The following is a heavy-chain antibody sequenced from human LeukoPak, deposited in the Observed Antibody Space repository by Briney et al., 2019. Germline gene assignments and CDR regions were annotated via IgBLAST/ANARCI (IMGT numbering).Heavy chain of an antibody. CDR1: GFTVNSNY. V-gene: IGHV3-53*01. Sequence: GGSLRLSCAASGFTVNSNYMSWVRQAPGKGLEWVSVIYSGGSTYYADSVKGRFTISRDNSKNTLYLQMNSLRAEDTAVYYCARDSPRVGGGTLDYWGQGTLVTVSS. J-gene: IGHJ4*02. CDR3: ARDSPRVGGGTLDY. CDR2: IYSGGST. D-gene: IGHD3-16*01.